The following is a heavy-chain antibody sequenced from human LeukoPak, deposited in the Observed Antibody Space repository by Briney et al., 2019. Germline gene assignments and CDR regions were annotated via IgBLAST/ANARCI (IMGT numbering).Heavy chain of an antibody. V-gene: IGHV4-30-2*01. Sequence: PSETLSLTCTVSGGSISSGGYYWSWIRQPPGKGLEWIGYIYHGGSTYYNPPLKSRVTISVDTSKNQFSLKLSSVTAADTAVYYCARLLAYSSGLLTWGQGTLVTVSS. CDR2: IYHGGST. D-gene: IGHD6-19*01. J-gene: IGHJ5*02. CDR3: ARLLAYSSGLLT. CDR1: GGSISSGGYY.